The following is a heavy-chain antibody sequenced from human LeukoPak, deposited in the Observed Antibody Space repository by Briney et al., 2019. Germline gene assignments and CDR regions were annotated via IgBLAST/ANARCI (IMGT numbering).Heavy chain of an antibody. CDR2: ITYSGGNT. J-gene: IGHJ4*02. D-gene: IGHD3-22*01. CDR1: GFSFDDYA. Sequence: GGSLRLSCAASGFSFDDYAMSWVRQAPGKGLEWVSSITYSGGNTYYADSVKGRFTIFRDNSKNTLYLQMNSLRAEDTALYYCAKAREDTYYYDSSGYYFATPLDYWGQGTLVTVSS. V-gene: IGHV3-23*01. CDR3: AKAREDTYYYDSSGYYFATPLDY.